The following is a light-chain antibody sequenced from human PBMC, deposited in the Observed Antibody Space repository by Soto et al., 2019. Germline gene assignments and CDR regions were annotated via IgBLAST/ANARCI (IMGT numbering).Light chain of an antibody. CDR1: QSIRNY. J-gene: IGKJ1*01. V-gene: IGKV1-39*01. CDR2: AAS. CDR3: QQTYYTLWT. Sequence: DIQMTQSPSSLSASVGDRVTITCRASQSIRNYLNWFQQKPGKAPKVLIYAASTLQSGVPSRFSGSGSETDFTLTISSLQPEESATYYCQQTYYTLWTFGQGTKVEIK.